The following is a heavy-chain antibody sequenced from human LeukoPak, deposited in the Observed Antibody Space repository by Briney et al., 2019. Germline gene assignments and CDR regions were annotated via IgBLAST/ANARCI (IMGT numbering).Heavy chain of an antibody. D-gene: IGHD3-22*01. CDR2: ISYDGNNK. CDR3: ARGPRFAIRLIVVVTKGHFDY. CDR1: GFTFGNYA. Sequence: PGGSLRLSCAASGFTFGNYAMHWVRQAPGRGLEWVAAISYDGNNKYYADSVKGRFTISRDNSKNTLYLQMNSLRAEDTAVYYCARGPRFAIRLIVVVTKGHFDYWGQGTLVTVSS. V-gene: IGHV3-30*04. J-gene: IGHJ4*02.